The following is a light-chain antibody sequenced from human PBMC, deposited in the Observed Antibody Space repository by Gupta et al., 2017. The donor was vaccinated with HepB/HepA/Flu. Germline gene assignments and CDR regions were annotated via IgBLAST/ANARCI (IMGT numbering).Light chain of an antibody. CDR1: LSVSSSY. CDR2: ETS. Sequence: EIVLTQSPGTLSLSPGERATLSCRASLSVSSSYLAWYQQKPGQAPRLLIYETSNRATGIPDRFSGSGSGTDFTLTISRLEPEDFAVYYCQQYGSSPWTFGQGTKVEIK. V-gene: IGKV3-20*01. J-gene: IGKJ1*01. CDR3: QQYGSSPWT.